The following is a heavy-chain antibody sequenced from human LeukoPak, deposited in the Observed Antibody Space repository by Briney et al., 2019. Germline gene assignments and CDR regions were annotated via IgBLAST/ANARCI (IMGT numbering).Heavy chain of an antibody. CDR1: GFTFSSYG. J-gene: IGHJ3*02. D-gene: IGHD1-14*01. CDR2: ISGSGGNT. Sequence: GGTLRLSCAASGFTFSSYGMSWVRQAPGKGLEWVSSISGSGGNTYYADSVKGRFTISRDNSKNTLYLQMDSLRAEDTAVYYCAKPARTDAFDIWGQGTMITVSS. V-gene: IGHV3-23*01. CDR3: AKPARTDAFDI.